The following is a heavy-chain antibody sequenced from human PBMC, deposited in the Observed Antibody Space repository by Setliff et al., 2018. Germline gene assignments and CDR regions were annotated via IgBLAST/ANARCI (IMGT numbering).Heavy chain of an antibody. Sequence: SETLSLTCSVSGDSIGRGGYYWSWIRQQPGKGLEWIASIYYSGSTYYNPSLKSRLRVSMDSSKNQFYLDLSSVTAADTAVYYCARMSGFQYMDVWGKGTTVTVSS. V-gene: IGHV4-31*03. J-gene: IGHJ6*03. D-gene: IGHD3-3*01. CDR2: IYYSGST. CDR1: GDSIGRGGYY. CDR3: ARMSGFQYMDV.